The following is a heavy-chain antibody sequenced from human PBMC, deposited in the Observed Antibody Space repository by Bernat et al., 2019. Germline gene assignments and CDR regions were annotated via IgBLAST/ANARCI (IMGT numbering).Heavy chain of an antibody. CDR3: AGQSLTTYYYYMDV. Sequence: EVQLLESGGGLVQPGGSLRLSCAASGFTFSSYAMSWVRQAPGKGLGWVSAISGSGGSTYYADSVKGRFTISGDNTKNTLYLQMNSLRAEDTAVYYCAGQSLTTYYYYMDVWGKGTTVTVSS. CDR2: ISGSGGST. V-gene: IGHV3-23*01. J-gene: IGHJ6*03. D-gene: IGHD2/OR15-2a*01. CDR1: GFTFSSYA.